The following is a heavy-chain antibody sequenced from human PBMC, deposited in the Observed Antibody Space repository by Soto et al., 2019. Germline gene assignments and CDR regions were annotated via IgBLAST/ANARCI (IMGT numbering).Heavy chain of an antibody. J-gene: IGHJ3*02. CDR2: INHSGST. Sequence: PSETLSLTCAVYGGPFSGYYWSWIRQPPGKGLEWIGEINHSGSTNYNPSLKSRVTISVDTSKNQFSLKLSSVAAADTAVYYCARTRITGTTVPDAFDIWGQGTMVTVSS. V-gene: IGHV4-34*01. CDR3: ARTRITGTTVPDAFDI. D-gene: IGHD1-7*01. CDR1: GGPFSGYY.